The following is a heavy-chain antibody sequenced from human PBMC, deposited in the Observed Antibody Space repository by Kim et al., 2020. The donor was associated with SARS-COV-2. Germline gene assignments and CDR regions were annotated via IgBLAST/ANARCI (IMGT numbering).Heavy chain of an antibody. D-gene: IGHD3-9*01. CDR3: ARDSYDILTGYTFDY. Sequence: QGFTGRFVFSLDTSVSTAYLQISSLKAEDTAVYYCARDSYDILTGYTFDYWGQGTLVTVSS. J-gene: IGHJ4*02. V-gene: IGHV7-4-1*02.